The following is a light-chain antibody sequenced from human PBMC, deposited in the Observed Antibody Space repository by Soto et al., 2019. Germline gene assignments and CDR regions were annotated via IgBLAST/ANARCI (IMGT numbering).Light chain of an antibody. CDR1: QRINNL. V-gene: IGKV1-39*01. CDR2: TAS. Sequence: DIHLPKPPSPLPASVGDRVTIPSRPSQRINNLLNWYQQKQGKAPKPLIHTASSLQTGVPSRFTGGGSGTDFSLTINSLQPEYFATYYCQRSCTTRWTFGEGNKVEIK. CDR3: QRSCTTRWT. J-gene: IGKJ1*01.